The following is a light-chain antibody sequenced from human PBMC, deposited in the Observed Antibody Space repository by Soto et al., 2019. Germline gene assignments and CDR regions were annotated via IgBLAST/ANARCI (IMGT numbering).Light chain of an antibody. V-gene: IGKV3-20*01. J-gene: IGKJ2*01. CDR2: GTS. Sequence: EIVVKQSPGTLSLSPGERATLSCRASQSISRTYVAWYQQKPGQAPRLLLYGTSSRATGIPDRFSGSGSGTDFTLTISRLEPEDFAVYFCQQYGSSPYTFGQGTKLEI. CDR3: QQYGSSPYT. CDR1: QSISRTY.